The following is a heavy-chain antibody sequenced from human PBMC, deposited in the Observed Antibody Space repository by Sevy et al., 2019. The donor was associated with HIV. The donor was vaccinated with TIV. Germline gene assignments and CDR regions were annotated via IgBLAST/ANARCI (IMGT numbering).Heavy chain of an antibody. V-gene: IGHV3-13*01. Sequence: GGSLRLSCAASGFTFSTYDMHWVRQVAGEGLEWVSGFGTLLDTYYAASVKGRFIISRDNAKNSLFLQMNSLRAGDTAIYYCARACTAAGYKSGPIDAFDVWGQGTVVTVSS. CDR2: FGTLLDT. J-gene: IGHJ3*01. CDR3: ARACTAAGYKSGPIDAFDV. D-gene: IGHD6-13*01. CDR1: GFTFSTYD.